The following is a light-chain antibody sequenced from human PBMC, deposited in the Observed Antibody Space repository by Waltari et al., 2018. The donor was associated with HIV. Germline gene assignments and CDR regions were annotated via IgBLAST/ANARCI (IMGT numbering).Light chain of an antibody. V-gene: IGLV2-8*01. Sequence: QSALTQPPSASGSPGQSLTLSSTGSNSDIGGYGYVSWYQLHPDKAPTLVIFEVTKRPSGVSDLFSGSNSANTAFLPVSGLQAEDEADYYCSSFADRDGFYVLFGGGTRLTVL. J-gene: IGLJ2*01. CDR2: EVT. CDR3: SSFADRDGFYVL. CDR1: NSDIGGYGY.